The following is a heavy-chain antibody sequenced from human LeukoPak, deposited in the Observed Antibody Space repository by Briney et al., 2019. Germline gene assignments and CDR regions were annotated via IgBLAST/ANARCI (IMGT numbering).Heavy chain of an antibody. D-gene: IGHD5-12*01. V-gene: IGHV3-74*01. CDR1: GFTFSNYW. CDR3: VRDAGYHYYYNYMDV. Sequence: GGSLRLSCAASGFTFSNYWMHWVRQAPGKGLVWVSRINTYESSTRYADSVQGRFIISRDNAKNTLYLQMNSRRAEDTAVYYCVRDAGYHYYYNYMDVWGKGTTVTVSS. CDR2: INTYESST. J-gene: IGHJ6*03.